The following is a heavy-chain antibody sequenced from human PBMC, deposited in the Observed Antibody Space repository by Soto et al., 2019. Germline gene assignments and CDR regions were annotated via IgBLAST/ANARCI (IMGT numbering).Heavy chain of an antibody. CDR1: GFTFSYT. D-gene: IGHD6-19*01. V-gene: IGHV3-30-3*01. CDR2: ISYDGNNK. J-gene: IGHJ4*02. Sequence: QVQMMESGGGVVQPGRSLRLSCAASGFTFSYTMHWVRQAPGKGLEWVALISYDGNNKYYADSVKGRFTISRDNSKNTLYLQINSLRAEDTAVFYCARGGVAGTFDHWGQGTLVTVSS. CDR3: ARGGVAGTFDH.